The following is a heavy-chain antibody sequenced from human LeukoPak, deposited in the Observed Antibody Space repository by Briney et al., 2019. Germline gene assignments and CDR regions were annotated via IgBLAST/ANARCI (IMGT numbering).Heavy chain of an antibody. J-gene: IGHJ4*02. V-gene: IGHV3-53*01. CDR2: IYSGGST. CDR3: ARVVGSGSSPFDY. D-gene: IGHD3-10*01. Sequence: GGSLRLSCAASGFTVSGNYMSWGRQAPGKGLEWVSVIYSGGSTYYADSVKGRFTISRDNSKNTLYLQMNSLRAEDTAVYYCARVVGSGSSPFDYWGQGTLVTVSS. CDR1: GFTVSGNY.